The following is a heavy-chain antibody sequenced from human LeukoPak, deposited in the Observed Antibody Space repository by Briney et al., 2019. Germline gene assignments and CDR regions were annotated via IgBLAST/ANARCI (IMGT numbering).Heavy chain of an antibody. CDR3: ARGGYDFWSGYLPDRNWFDP. Sequence: PSETLSLTCAVYGGSFSGYYWSWIRQPPGKGLEWIGEINHSGSTNYNPSLKSRVTISVDTSKNQFSLKLSSVTAADTAVYYCARGGYDFWSGYLPDRNWFDPWGQGTLVTVSS. CDR2: INHSGST. J-gene: IGHJ5*02. D-gene: IGHD3-3*01. CDR1: GGSFSGYY. V-gene: IGHV4-34*01.